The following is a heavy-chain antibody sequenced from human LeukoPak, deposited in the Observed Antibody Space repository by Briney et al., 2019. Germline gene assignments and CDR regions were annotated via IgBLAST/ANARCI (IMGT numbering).Heavy chain of an antibody. J-gene: IGHJ6*03. CDR2: INTDGSTT. CDR1: GFTFSNYW. D-gene: IGHD2-2*01. CDR3: VRDSRNYYYYYMTV. V-gene: IGHV3-74*01. Sequence: PGGSLRLSCVASGFTFSNYWMYWVRQAPGKGLVWVSRINTDGSTTSYADSVKGRFTISRDNAKNTLYLQMNSLRAEDTAVYYCVRDSRNYYYYYMTVGGKGTTVTVPS.